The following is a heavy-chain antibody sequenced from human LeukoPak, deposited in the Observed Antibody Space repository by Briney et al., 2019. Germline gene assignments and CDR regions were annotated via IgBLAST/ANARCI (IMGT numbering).Heavy chain of an antibody. CDR3: ARDGGSSWYFDY. Sequence: GGSLRLSCVACGFTFSSYAMHWVRQTPGKGLEYVSGINSNGGSTHYANSVKGRFTISRDNSKHTLYLQMGSLRTEDMAVYYCARDGGSSWYFDYWGQGTLVTVSS. J-gene: IGHJ4*02. V-gene: IGHV3-64*01. CDR2: INSNGGST. D-gene: IGHD6-13*01. CDR1: GFTFSSYA.